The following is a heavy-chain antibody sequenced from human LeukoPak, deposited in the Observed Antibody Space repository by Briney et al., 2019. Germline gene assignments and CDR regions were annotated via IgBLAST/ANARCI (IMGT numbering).Heavy chain of an antibody. CDR1: GFTFSSYA. V-gene: IGHV3-30-3*01. CDR2: ISYDGSNK. CDR3: ARYTMRRQTHYYFDY. J-gene: IGHJ4*02. Sequence: GGSLRLSCAASGFTFSSYAMHWGRQAPGKGLEWVAVISYDGSNKYYADSVKGRFTISRDNSKNTLYLQMNSLRAEDTAVYYCARYTMRRQTHYYFDYWGQGTLVTVSS. D-gene: IGHD1-1*01.